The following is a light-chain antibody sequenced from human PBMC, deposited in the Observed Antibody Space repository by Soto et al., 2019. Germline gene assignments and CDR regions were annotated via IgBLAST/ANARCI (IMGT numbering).Light chain of an antibody. V-gene: IGKV1-27*01. CDR1: QSISNY. CDR2: AAS. Sequence: DIQMTQSPSSLSASVGDRVTITCRASQSISNYVAWYQQRPGKAPKLLIYAASTLQSGVPSRFSGSESGTDFTLTISGLQPEDVATYYCQKYDSAPLFTFGPGTKVEIK. CDR3: QKYDSAPLFT. J-gene: IGKJ3*01.